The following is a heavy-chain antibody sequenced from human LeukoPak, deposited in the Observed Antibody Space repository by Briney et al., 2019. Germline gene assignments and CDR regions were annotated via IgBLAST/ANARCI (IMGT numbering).Heavy chain of an antibody. Sequence: GASVKVSCKISGFGLSVLSIHWMRQAPGKGLEWVGGIRPETGEPMYAQKFQGRVTVTEDTVTDTGYMELRSLTSDDTAVYFCTTDSGRSYFYFNFWGQGTLVTVSS. CDR3: TTDSGRSYFYFNF. CDR2: IRPETGEP. V-gene: IGHV1-24*01. J-gene: IGHJ4*02. CDR1: GFGLSVLS. D-gene: IGHD3-10*01.